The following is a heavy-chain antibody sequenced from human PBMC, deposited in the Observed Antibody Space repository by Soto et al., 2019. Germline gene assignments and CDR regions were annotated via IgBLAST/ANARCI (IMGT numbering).Heavy chain of an antibody. D-gene: IGHD1-20*01. V-gene: IGHV3-48*03. Sequence: HPGGSLRLACADSGFTFSSYEMNWVRQAPGKGLEWVSYISSSGSTIYYADSVKGRFTISRDNAKNSLYLQMNSLRAEDTAVYYCARDNWNDRRFDYWGQGTLVTVSS. CDR1: GFTFSSYE. CDR2: ISSSGSTI. CDR3: ARDNWNDRRFDY. J-gene: IGHJ4*02.